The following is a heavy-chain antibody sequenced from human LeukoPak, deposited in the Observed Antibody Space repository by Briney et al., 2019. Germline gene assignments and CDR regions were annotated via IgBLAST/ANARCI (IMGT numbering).Heavy chain of an antibody. J-gene: IGHJ4*02. D-gene: IGHD6-6*01. CDR2: ISYDGSNK. V-gene: IGHV3-30-3*01. Sequence: PGGSLRLSCAASGLTFSSYAMHWVRQAPGKGLEWVAVISYDGSNKYYADSVKGRFTISRDNSKNTLYLQMNSLRAEDTAVYYCARSGQGSSSSLHCLDYWGQGTLVTVSS. CDR3: ARSGQGSSSSLHCLDY. CDR1: GLTFSSYA.